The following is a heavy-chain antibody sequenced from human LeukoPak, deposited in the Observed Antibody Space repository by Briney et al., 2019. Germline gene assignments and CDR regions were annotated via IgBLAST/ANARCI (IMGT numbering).Heavy chain of an antibody. CDR2: ISGSGGST. CDR3: AKAYSSSSRGGFDY. CDR1: GFIFSSYA. V-gene: IGHV3-23*01. D-gene: IGHD6-6*01. Sequence: PGGSLRLSCAASGFIFSSYAMSWVRQAPGKGLEWVSAISGSGGSTYYADSVKGRFTISRDNSKNTLYLQMNSLRAEDTAVYYCAKAYSSSSRGGFDYWGQGTLVTVSS. J-gene: IGHJ4*02.